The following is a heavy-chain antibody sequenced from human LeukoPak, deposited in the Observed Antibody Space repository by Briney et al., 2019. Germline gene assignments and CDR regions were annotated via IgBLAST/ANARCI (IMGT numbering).Heavy chain of an antibody. V-gene: IGHV3-7*01. D-gene: IGHD1-26*01. CDR1: GFTFRSYW. CDR2: IKQDGSEK. J-gene: IGHJ4*02. CDR3: ARDLIHSGSSALDY. Sequence: GGSLRLSCAASGFTFRSYWMNWVRQAPGKGLEWVANIKQDGSEKYYVDSVKGRFTISRDNAKNSLYLQMNSLRAEDTAVYYCARDLIHSGSSALDYGGQGTLVPVSS.